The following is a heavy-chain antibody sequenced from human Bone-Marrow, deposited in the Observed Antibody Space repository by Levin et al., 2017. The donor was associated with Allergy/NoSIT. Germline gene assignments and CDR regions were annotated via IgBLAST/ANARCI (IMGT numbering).Heavy chain of an antibody. D-gene: IGHD2-8*02. Sequence: SGPTLVKPTETLTLTCTVSGSSLFNARLGVSWIRQPPGKALEWLAHIFSDDEKSYSTSLKSRLTISKDTSKSQVVLIMTNMDPVDTAKDYCARIRGSTGHHNYYFDSWGQGTLVTVSS. J-gene: IGHJ4*02. CDR2: IFSDDEK. CDR1: GSSLFNARLG. V-gene: IGHV2-26*01. CDR3: ARIRGSTGHHNYYFDS.